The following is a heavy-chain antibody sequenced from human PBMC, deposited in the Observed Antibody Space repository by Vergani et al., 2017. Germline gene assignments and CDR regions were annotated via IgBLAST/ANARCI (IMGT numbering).Heavy chain of an antibody. J-gene: IGHJ6*02. D-gene: IGHD3-10*01. V-gene: IGHV4-59*08. Sequence: QVQLQESGPGLVKPSETLSLTCTVSGGSISSYYWSWIRQPPGKGLEWIGYIYYSGSTNYNPSLKSRVTISVDTSKNQFSLKLSSVTAADTAVHYCAGHTAGSGTGFYYYYGMDVWGQGTTVTVSS. CDR3: AGHTAGSGTGFYYYYGMDV. CDR1: GGSISSYY. CDR2: IYYSGST.